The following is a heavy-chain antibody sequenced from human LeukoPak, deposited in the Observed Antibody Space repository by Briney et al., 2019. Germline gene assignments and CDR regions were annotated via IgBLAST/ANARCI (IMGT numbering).Heavy chain of an antibody. D-gene: IGHD5-12*01. CDR1: GFRISDYV. Sequence: GGSLRLSCAASGFRISDYVMHWVRQAPGKGPESVSAVSPDGTTYYANSVKGRFIISGDNSRNALYLQMGSLTIEDMAVYYCARESQGGSDYWGQGTLVTVSS. V-gene: IGHV3-64*01. CDR2: VSPDGTT. J-gene: IGHJ4*02. CDR3: ARESQGGSDY.